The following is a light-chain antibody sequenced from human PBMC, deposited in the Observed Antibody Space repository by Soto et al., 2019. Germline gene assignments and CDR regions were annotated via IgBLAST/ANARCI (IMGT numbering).Light chain of an antibody. CDR3: QQYNNWPIT. Sequence: EIVLTQSPATLSLSPGERATLSCRASQSVSSSLAWYQQKPGQAPRLLIYDASGRATGIPARFSGSGSGTEFTLTISSLQSEDFAVYYCQQYNNWPITFGQGTRLEIK. J-gene: IGKJ5*01. CDR2: DAS. CDR1: QSVSSS. V-gene: IGKV3-15*01.